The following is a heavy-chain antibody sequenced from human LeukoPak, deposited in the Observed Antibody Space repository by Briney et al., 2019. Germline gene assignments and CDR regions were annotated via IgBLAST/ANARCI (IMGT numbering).Heavy chain of an antibody. V-gene: IGHV3-30*02. CDR1: GFTFSSYG. J-gene: IGHJ4*02. CDR3: AKDRPTVTTGDDY. CDR2: IRYDGSNK. Sequence: PGGSLRLSCAASGFTFSSYGIHWVRQAPGKGLEWVAFIRYDGSNKYYADSVKGRFIISRDNSKNTLYLPMNSLRAEDTAVYYCAKDRPTVTTGDDYWGQGTPVTVSS. D-gene: IGHD4-17*01.